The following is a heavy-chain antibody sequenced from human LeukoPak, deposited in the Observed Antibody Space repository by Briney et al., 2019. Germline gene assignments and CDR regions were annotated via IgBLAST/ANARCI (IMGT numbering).Heavy chain of an antibody. CDR3: ARDGSENYYGPGSYYNPSLGPSVDY. V-gene: IGHV3-30*04. J-gene: IGHJ4*02. CDR2: ISYGGSNK. CDR1: GFTFSSYA. D-gene: IGHD3-10*01. Sequence: GGSLRLSCAASGFTFSSYAMHWVRQAPGKGLEWVAVISYGGSNKYYADSVKGRFTISRDNSKNTLYLQMNSLRAEDTAVYYCARDGSENYYGPGSYYNPSLGPSVDYWGQGTLVTVSS.